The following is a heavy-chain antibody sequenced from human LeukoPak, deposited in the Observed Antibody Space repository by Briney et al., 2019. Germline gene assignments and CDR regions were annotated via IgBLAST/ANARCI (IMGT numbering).Heavy chain of an antibody. CDR3: ARRYCSGGSCYSRFGGAFDP. CDR2: IYHSGST. CDR1: GGSISSSSGNC. Sequence: SETLSLTCAVSGGSISSSSGNCWTWVRQPPGKGLEWIGEIYHSGSTNYNPSLKSRVTISVDTSKNQFSLKLSSVTAADTAVYYCARRYCSGGSCYSRFGGAFDPWGQGTLVTVSS. D-gene: IGHD2-15*01. J-gene: IGHJ5*02. V-gene: IGHV4-4*02.